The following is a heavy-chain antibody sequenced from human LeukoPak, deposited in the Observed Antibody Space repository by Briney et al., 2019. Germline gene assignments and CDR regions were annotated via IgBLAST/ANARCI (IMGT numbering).Heavy chain of an antibody. CDR1: GGSISIYY. Sequence: SETLSLTCTVSGGSISIYYWSWIRQPAGKGLEWIGRIYTSGSTNYNPSLKSRVTTSVDTSKNQFSLKLSSVTAADTAVYYCARSPDILTGEKFDYWGQGTLVTVSS. CDR2: IYTSGST. V-gene: IGHV4-4*07. D-gene: IGHD3-9*01. J-gene: IGHJ4*02. CDR3: ARSPDILTGEKFDY.